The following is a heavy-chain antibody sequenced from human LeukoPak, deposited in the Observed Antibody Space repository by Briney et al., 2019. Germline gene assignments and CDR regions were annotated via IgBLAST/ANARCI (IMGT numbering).Heavy chain of an antibody. CDR1: GFTFSSYA. Sequence: GGSLRLSCIASGFTFSSYAMSWVRQAPGRGLEWVSAISGSGVTTHYAGSVKGRFSISRDNSKNTLYLQMNSLRAEDTALYYCAKKVVVGATSPYSDFQDWGQGTLVTVSS. CDR2: ISGSGVTT. D-gene: IGHD1-26*01. CDR3: AKKVVVGATSPYSDFQD. J-gene: IGHJ1*01. V-gene: IGHV3-23*01.